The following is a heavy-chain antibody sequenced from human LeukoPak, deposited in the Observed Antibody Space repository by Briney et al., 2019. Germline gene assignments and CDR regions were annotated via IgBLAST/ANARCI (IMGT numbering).Heavy chain of an antibody. CDR3: ARANSSSWHNFNY. Sequence: PRGSLRLSCAASGFTFTNYPMHWVRQAPGKRLEWVTIISYDGSQKYYADSVKGRFSISRDNSENTLFLQMNSLRAEDTAVYYCARANSSSWHNFNYWGQGTLVTVSS. J-gene: IGHJ4*02. V-gene: IGHV3-30-3*01. CDR2: ISYDGSQK. CDR1: GFTFTNYP. D-gene: IGHD6-13*01.